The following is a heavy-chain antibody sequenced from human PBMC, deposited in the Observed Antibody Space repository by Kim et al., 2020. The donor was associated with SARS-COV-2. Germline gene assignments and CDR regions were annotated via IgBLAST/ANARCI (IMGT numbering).Heavy chain of an antibody. CDR3: ARESVNNGRGYGSGSYYDY. J-gene: IGHJ4*02. CDR1: GFTFSSYS. CDR2: ISSSSSTI. D-gene: IGHD3-10*01. V-gene: IGHV3-48*02. Sequence: GGSLRLSCAASGFTFSSYSMNWVRQAPGKGLEWVSYISSSSSTIYYADSVKGRFTISRDNAKNSLYLQMNSLRDEDTAVYYCARESVNNGRGYGSGSYYDYWGQGTLVTVSS.